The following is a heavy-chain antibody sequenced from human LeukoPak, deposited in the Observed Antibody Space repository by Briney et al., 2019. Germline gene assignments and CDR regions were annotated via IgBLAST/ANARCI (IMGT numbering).Heavy chain of an antibody. J-gene: IGHJ4*02. CDR1: GFTFSRYW. V-gene: IGHV3-74*01. D-gene: IGHD2-21*02. CDR3: ANTLHTYCDGDCLGY. Sequence: GSLRLSCAASGFTFSRYWMHWVRQAPGKGLVWVPRINSDGSSTSYADSVKGRFTISRDNARNTLYLQMNSLTAEDTAVYYCANTLHTYCDGDCLGYWGQGTLVTVSS. CDR2: INSDGSST.